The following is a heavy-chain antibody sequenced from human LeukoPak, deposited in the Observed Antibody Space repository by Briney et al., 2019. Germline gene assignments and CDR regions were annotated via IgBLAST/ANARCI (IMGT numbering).Heavy chain of an antibody. D-gene: IGHD6-6*01. J-gene: IGHJ4*02. Sequence: GRSLRLSCAASGFTFDDYAMHWVRQAPGKGLEWVSGISWNSGSIGYADSVKGRFTISRDNAKNSLYLQMNSLRAEDTAVYYCAKWKYSNSGIDDYWGQGTLVTVSS. CDR1: GFTFDDYA. CDR3: AKWKYSNSGIDDY. V-gene: IGHV3-9*01. CDR2: ISWNSGSI.